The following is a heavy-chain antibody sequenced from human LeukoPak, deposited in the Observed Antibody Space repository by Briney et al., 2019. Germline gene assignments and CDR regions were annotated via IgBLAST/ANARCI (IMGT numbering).Heavy chain of an antibody. CDR3: AKGTNAGIVGGSDS. CDR2: ISWNSGSI. CDR1: GFTFDDYA. J-gene: IGHJ5*01. D-gene: IGHD1-26*01. V-gene: IGHV3-9*01. Sequence: GGSLRLPCAAPGFTFDDYAMHWVRQPPGKGLEWVSGISWNSGSIDYVGSVMGRFTISRDNAKNSLYLQMNSLRPEDTAFYYCAKGTNAGIVGGSDSWGQGILVTVSS.